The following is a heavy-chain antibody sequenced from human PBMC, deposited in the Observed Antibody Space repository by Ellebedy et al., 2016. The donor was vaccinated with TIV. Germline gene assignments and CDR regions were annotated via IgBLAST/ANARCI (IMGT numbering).Heavy chain of an antibody. V-gene: IGHV1-46*04. J-gene: IGHJ4*02. CDR2: INPSSGST. Sequence: AASVKVSCKASGYTFSNYFVHWVRQAPGQGLEWMGIINPSSGSTTYAQKLQGRLTMTRDTSTSTVYMELSSLRSEDTAVYYCARGSGEYPDYWGQGTLVTVSS. CDR1: GYTFSNYF. CDR3: ARGSGEYPDY. D-gene: IGHD2-15*01.